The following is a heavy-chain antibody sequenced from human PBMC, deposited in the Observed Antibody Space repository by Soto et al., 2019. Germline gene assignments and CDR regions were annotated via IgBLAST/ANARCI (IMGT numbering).Heavy chain of an antibody. CDR2: ITPTSTFI. CDR3: ARARGYDWYEDY. CDR1: GFTFSSYS. Sequence: EVQLVESGGGLVKPGGSLRLSCAASGFTFSSYSFNWVRQAPGKGLEWVSIITPTSTFISYADSVRGRFTISRDNAKHSLYLQMDSLGAGDTDVYYCARARGYDWYEDYWGQGTLVTVSS. V-gene: IGHV3-21*06. D-gene: IGHD1-1*01. J-gene: IGHJ4*02.